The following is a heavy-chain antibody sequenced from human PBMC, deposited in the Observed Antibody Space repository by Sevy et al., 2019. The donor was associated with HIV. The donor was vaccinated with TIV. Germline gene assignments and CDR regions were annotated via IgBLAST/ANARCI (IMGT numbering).Heavy chain of an antibody. CDR3: ATVSDFWSGYYPPGMDV. Sequence: VKVSCKVSGYTLTELSMHWVRQAPGKGLEWMGGFDPEDGETIYAQKFQGRVTMTEDTSTDTAYMELSSLRSEDTAVYYCATVSDFWSGYYPPGMDVWGQGTTVTVSS. D-gene: IGHD3-3*01. J-gene: IGHJ6*02. CDR2: FDPEDGET. V-gene: IGHV1-24*01. CDR1: GYTLTELS.